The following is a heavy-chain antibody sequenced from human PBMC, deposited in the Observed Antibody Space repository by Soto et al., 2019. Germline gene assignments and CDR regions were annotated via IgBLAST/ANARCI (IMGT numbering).Heavy chain of an antibody. D-gene: IGHD3-16*02. CDR2: ISSNGGSP. CDR3: ARGTNRVSGQFDY. V-gene: IGHV3-64*02. J-gene: IGHJ4*02. CDR1: GFTFSTYA. Sequence: EVQLVESGEGLVQPGGSLRLSCAASGFTFSTYAMHWVRQAPGKGLEFVSGISSNGGSPFYADSVKGRFTISRDNSKNTLYLQMGSLRPEDMAIYYCARGTNRVSGQFDYWGQGTLVTVSS.